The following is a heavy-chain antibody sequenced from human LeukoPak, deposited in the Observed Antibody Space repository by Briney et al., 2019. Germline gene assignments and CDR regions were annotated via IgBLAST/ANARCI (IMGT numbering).Heavy chain of an antibody. CDR1: GFTFSSYA. V-gene: IGHV3-23*01. J-gene: IGHJ4*02. Sequence: GGSLRLSCAASGFTFSSYAMNWVRQAPGKGLEWVSIISDSGGSTNYADSVKGRFTISRDNSKNSLYLQMNSLRAEDTAVYYCARARGSSKIYDGWGQGTLVTVSS. CDR3: ARARGSSKIYDG. CDR2: ISDSGGST. D-gene: IGHD6-6*01.